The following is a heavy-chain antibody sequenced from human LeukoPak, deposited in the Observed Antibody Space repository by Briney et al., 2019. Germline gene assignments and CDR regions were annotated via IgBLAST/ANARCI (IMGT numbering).Heavy chain of an antibody. D-gene: IGHD2-8*01. CDR2: ISGSSSAV. Sequence: HAGESLRLSCAASGFTFSVYSMNWVRQAPGKGLEWVSYISGSSSAVDYADSVKGRFTISRDNAKNSLFLQMNSLRDEDTAVYYCARDSSWSFDYWGQGTLVTVSS. CDR1: GFTFSVYS. V-gene: IGHV3-48*02. J-gene: IGHJ4*02. CDR3: ARDSSWSFDY.